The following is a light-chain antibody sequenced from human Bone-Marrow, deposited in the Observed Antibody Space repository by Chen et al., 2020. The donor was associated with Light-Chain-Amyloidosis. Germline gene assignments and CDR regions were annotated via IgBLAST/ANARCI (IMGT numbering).Light chain of an antibody. Sequence: SYVLTQPSPASAATGQTATIACGGNNIGSTSVHWYQQAPGQAPLLVVYDDSDRPSGIPERLSGSNSGNTATLTISRVEAGDEADYYCQVWDRSSDRPVFGGGTKLTVL. V-gene: IGLV3-21*02. CDR1: NIGSTS. J-gene: IGLJ3*02. CDR2: DDS. CDR3: QVWDRSSDRPV.